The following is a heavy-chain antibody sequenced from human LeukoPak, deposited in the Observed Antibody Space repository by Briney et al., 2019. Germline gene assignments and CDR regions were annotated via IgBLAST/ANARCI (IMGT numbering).Heavy chain of an antibody. Sequence: PGGSLRLSCAASGFTFSSYSMNWVRQAPGKGLEWVSSISSSSSYIYYADSVKGRFTISRDNAKNSLYLQMNSLRAEDTAVYYCARDPMGRPRYSSSWYYFDYWGQGTLVTVSS. CDR2: ISSSSSYI. V-gene: IGHV3-21*01. CDR1: GFTFSSYS. CDR3: ARDPMGRPRYSSSWYYFDY. D-gene: IGHD6-13*01. J-gene: IGHJ4*02.